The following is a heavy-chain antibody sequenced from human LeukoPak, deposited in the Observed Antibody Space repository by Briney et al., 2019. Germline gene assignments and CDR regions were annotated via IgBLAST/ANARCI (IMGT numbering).Heavy chain of an antibody. D-gene: IGHD5-18*01. CDR1: GGTFSSYA. V-gene: IGHV1-69*13. CDR2: IIPIFGTA. Sequence: SVKVSCKASGGTFSSYAISWVRQAPGQGLEWVGGIIPIFGTANYAQKFQGRVTITADESTSTAYMELSSLRSEDTAVYYCASIYSYGYDAFDIWGQGTMVTVSS. CDR3: ASIYSYGYDAFDI. J-gene: IGHJ3*02.